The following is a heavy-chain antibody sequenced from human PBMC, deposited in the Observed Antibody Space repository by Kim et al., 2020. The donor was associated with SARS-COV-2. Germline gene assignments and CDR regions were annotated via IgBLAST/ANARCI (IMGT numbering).Heavy chain of an antibody. CDR2: IVVGSANT. J-gene: IGHJ4*02. V-gene: IGHV1-58*02. D-gene: IGHD1-20*01. CDR1: GFIFTSSA. CDR3: AAVGWITADDYFEY. Sequence: SVKVSCKASGFIFTSSAIQWVRQTRGQGLEWMGWIVVGSANTDYAQKFHERVTFTRDVSTSTSYMELSSLRFDDTAVYFCAAVGWITADDYFEYWGQGTLVTVSS.